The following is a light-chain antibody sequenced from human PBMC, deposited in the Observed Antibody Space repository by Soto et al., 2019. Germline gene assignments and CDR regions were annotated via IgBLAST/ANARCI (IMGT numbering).Light chain of an antibody. CDR1: ALPKQY. CDR3: QSADSSGTYKV. CDR2: KDS. Sequence: SYELTQPPSVSVSPGQTARITCSGDALPKQYAYWYQQKPGQAPVLVIYKDSERPSGIPERFSGSSSGTTVTLTISGVQAEDEADSYCQSADSSGTYKVFGGVTKLTVL. J-gene: IGLJ3*02. V-gene: IGLV3-25*03.